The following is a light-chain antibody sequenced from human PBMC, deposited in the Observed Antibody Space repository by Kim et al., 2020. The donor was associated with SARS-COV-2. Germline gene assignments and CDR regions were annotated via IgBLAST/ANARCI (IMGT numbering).Light chain of an antibody. Sequence: QPATLSCTGTSRNFGSYKDCSWNPPHPDKAPKLMIYDAAKRPSGISNRVSGSKSGNTASLTISGLQAEDEADYYCTPYTSSSTWVFGGGTQLTVL. V-gene: IGLV2-14*03. CDR3: TPYTSSSTWV. CDR2: DAA. J-gene: IGLJ3*02. CDR1: SRNFGSYKD.